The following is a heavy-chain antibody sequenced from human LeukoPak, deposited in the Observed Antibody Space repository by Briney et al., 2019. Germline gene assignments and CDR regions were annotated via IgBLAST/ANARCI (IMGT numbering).Heavy chain of an antibody. Sequence: GGSLRLSCAASGFTFSSYWMHWVRQAPGMGLVWVSRINSDGSSTSYADSVKGRFTISRDNAKNTLYLQMNSLRAEDTAVYYCARNSYGSGSYYTGYFDYWGQGTLVTVSS. CDR1: GFTFSSYW. V-gene: IGHV3-74*01. CDR2: INSDGSST. D-gene: IGHD3-10*01. CDR3: ARNSYGSGSYYTGYFDY. J-gene: IGHJ4*02.